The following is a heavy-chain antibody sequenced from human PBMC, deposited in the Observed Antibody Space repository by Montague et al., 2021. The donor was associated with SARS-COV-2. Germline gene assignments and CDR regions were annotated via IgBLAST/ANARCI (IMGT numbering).Heavy chain of an antibody. CDR3: ARDFSYIENWGYYHMDV. CDR1: GFTFSSYA. CDR2: ISYDGSNK. Sequence: SLRLSCAASGFTFSSYAMHWVRQAPGKGLEWVAVISYDGSNKYYADSVKGRFTISRDNSKNTLYLQMNSLRAEDTAVYYCARDFSYIENWGYYHMDVGGKGTTVTVSS. J-gene: IGHJ6*03. V-gene: IGHV3-30-3*01. D-gene: IGHD3-16*01.